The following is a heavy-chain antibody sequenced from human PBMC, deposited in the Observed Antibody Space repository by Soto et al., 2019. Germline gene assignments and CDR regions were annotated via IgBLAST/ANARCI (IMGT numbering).Heavy chain of an antibody. CDR1: GFSFGSFS. V-gene: IGHV3-21*01. Sequence: EVQLVESGGGLVKPGGSPRLSCAASGFSFGSFSMNWVRQAPGKGLEWVSSISSGSSYIYYADSVKGRFTISRENAKNSLSLQMNSLRAEDTAVYYCARGMYSSMDVWGQGTTVTVSS. J-gene: IGHJ6*02. CDR3: ARGMYSSMDV. CDR2: ISSGSSYI. D-gene: IGHD6-13*01.